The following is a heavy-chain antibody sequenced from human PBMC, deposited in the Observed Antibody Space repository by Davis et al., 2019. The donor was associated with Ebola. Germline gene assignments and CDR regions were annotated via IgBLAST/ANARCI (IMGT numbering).Heavy chain of an antibody. CDR3: ASHSSSSPHFDY. D-gene: IGHD6-6*01. CDR1: GGSFSSYY. CDR2: IYYSGST. Sequence: SETLSLTFAVYGGSFSSYYWSWIRQPPGKGLEWIGYIYYSGSTNYNPSLKSRVTISVDTSKNQFSLKLSSVTAADTAVYYCASHSSSSPHFDYWGQGTLVTVSS. V-gene: IGHV4-59*01. J-gene: IGHJ4*02.